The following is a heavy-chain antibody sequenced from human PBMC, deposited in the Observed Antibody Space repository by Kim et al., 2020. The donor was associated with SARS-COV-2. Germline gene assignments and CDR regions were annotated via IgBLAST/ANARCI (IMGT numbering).Heavy chain of an antibody. D-gene: IGHD6-19*01. Sequence: TKHIPSLKSRVPISVDTSKNQFSLKLTAVTAADTAVYYCARADQWRAFDIWGQGTLVTVSS. V-gene: IGHV4-59*01. J-gene: IGHJ3*02. CDR3: ARADQWRAFDI. CDR2: T.